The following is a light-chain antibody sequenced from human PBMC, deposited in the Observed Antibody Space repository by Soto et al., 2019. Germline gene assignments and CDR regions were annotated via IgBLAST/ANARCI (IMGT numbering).Light chain of an antibody. J-gene: IGKJ2*01. CDR3: QQYANWPPCT. Sequence: EIVMTQSPATLSVSPGERVTLSCRASQSVSRFLAWYQQRPGQAPRLLIYDTSTRATGVPARFSGSGSGTEFSLTISSLQSEDCAVYYCQQYANWPPCTFGQGTKLEVK. CDR1: QSVSRF. CDR2: DTS. V-gene: IGKV3-15*01.